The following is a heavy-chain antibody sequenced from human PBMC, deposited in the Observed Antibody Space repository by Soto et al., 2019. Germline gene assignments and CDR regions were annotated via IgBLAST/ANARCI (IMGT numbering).Heavy chain of an antibody. CDR2: ISPIFGTA. J-gene: IGHJ5*02. D-gene: IGHD3-10*01. V-gene: IGHV1-69*01. CDR1: GGTFSSYA. Sequence: QVQLVQSGAEVKKPGSSVKVSCKASGGTFSSYAISWVRQAPGQGLEWMGGISPIFGTANYAQKFQGRVTITADESTSRAYMELSSLSGAETGVYYCARGGRDYYGSGRSEGCCDPWGHRTLVTFSS. CDR3: ARGGRDYYGSGRSEGCCDP.